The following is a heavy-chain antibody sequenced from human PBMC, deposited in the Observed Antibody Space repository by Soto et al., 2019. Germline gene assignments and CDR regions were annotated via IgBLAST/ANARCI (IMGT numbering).Heavy chain of an antibody. J-gene: IGHJ5*02. CDR1: GDTFTSYG. CDR3: ARGRYCSGGSCYPVGFDP. V-gene: IGHV1-18*01. Sequence: QVQLVQSGAEVKKPGASVKVSCKASGDTFTSYGISWVRQAPGQGLEWMGWSSAYTGNTNYAQKLQGRVTMTTDPSTSTAYMELRSLRSDDTAVYYCARGRYCSGGSCYPVGFDPWGQGTLVTVSS. CDR2: SSAYTGNT. D-gene: IGHD2-15*01.